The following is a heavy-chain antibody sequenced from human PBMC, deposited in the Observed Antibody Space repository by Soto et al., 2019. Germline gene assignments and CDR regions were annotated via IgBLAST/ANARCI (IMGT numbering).Heavy chain of an antibody. Sequence: GESLKISCETSGYSFTNFWISWVRQMPGKGLEWMGRIDPSDSYTNYSPSFQGHVTFSADESINTAYLQMNSLKTEDTAVYYCTRDVVRVVVTATHSFDYWGQGTLVTVSS. CDR3: TRDVVRVVVTATHSFDY. V-gene: IGHV5-10-1*01. CDR1: GYSFTNFW. CDR2: IDPSDSYT. J-gene: IGHJ4*02. D-gene: IGHD2-21*02.